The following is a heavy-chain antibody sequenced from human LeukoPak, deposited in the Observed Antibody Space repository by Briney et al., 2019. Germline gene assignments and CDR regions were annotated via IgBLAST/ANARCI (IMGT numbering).Heavy chain of an antibody. CDR2: IYTSGST. V-gene: IGHV4-4*09. J-gene: IGHJ4*02. D-gene: IGHD6-13*01. CDR1: GGSISSYY. CDR3: ARTAAAGTYYFDY. Sequence: SETLSLTCTVSGGSISSYYWSWIRQPPGKGPEWIGYIYTSGSTNYNPSLKSRVTISVDTSKNQFSLKLSSVTAADTAVYYCARTAAAGTYYFDYWGQGTLVTVSS.